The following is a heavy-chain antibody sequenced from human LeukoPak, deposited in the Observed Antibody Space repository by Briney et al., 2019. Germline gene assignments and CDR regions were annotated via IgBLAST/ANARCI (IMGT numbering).Heavy chain of an antibody. CDR1: GFPFISYA. CDR3: LITSATGPLDY. J-gene: IGHJ4*02. CDR2: ISNNGDGT. Sequence: GGSLRLSCSGFGFPFISYAVHCVRQAPGKGLEYVSAISNNGDGTYYSDSLKGRFTISRDNSKNTMYLQMSSLRAEDTAVYYCLITSATGPLDYWGQGTLVTVSS. V-gene: IGHV3-64D*09.